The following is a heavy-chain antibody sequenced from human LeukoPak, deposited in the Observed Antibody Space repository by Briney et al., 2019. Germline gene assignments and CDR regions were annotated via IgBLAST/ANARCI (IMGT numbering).Heavy chain of an antibody. V-gene: IGHV3-7*03. CDR1: GFTFSSYW. D-gene: IGHD4-11*01. CDR2: IKQDGSEK. J-gene: IGHJ6*04. CDR3: ARGLGDYYYYGMDV. Sequence: GGSLRLSCAASGFTFSSYWMSWVRQAPGKGLEWVTNIKQDGSEKYYVDSVKGRFTISRDNAKNSLYLQMNSLRAEDTAVYYCARGLGDYYYYGMDVWGKGTTVTVSS.